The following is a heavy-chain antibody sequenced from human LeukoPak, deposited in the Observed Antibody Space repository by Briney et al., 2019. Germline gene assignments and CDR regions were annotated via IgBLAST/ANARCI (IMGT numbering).Heavy chain of an antibody. D-gene: IGHD3-10*01. CDR1: GGSISSGSYY. V-gene: IGHV4-61*02. CDR3: ASTLWFEGWFDP. CDR2: IYTSGST. Sequence: PSQTLSLTCTVSGGSISSGSYYWSWIRQPAGKGLEWIGRIYTSGSTNYNPSLKSRVTISVDTSKNQFSLKLSSVTAADTAVYYCASTLWFEGWFDPWGQGTLVTVSS. J-gene: IGHJ5*02.